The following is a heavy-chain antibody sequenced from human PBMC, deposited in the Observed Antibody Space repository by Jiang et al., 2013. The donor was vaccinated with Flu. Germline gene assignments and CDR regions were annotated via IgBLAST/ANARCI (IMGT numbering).Heavy chain of an antibody. CDR2: INTNTGNP. J-gene: IGHJ6*02. V-gene: IGHV7-4-1*01. CDR1: GYTFTSYA. D-gene: IGHD2-2*01. Sequence: SELKKPGASVKVSCKASGYTFTSYAMNWVRQAPGQGLEWMGWINTNTGNPTYAQGFTGRFVFSLDTSVSTAYLQICSLKAEDTAVYYCARDFGVVVPAATHYYYGMDVWGQGTTVTVSS. CDR3: ARDFGVVVPAATHYYYGMDV.